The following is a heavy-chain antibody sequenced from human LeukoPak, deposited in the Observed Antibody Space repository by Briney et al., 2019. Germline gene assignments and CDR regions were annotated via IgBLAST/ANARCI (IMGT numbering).Heavy chain of an antibody. J-gene: IGHJ4*02. CDR1: GGSFSGYY. CDR3: ARYCSSTSCYARSPY. V-gene: IGHV4-34*01. CDR2: INHSGST. Sequence: SETLSLTCAVYGGSFSGYYWSWIRQPPGKGLEWIGEINHSGSTNYNPSLKSRVTISVDTSKNQFSLKLSSVTAADTAVYYCARYCSSTSCYARSPYWGQGTLVTVSS. D-gene: IGHD2-2*01.